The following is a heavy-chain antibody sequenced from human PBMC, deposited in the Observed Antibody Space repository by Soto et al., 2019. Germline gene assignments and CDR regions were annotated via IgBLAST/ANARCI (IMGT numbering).Heavy chain of an antibody. J-gene: IGHJ6*02. CDR1: GYSFIGYG. CDR3: VRDGPYYDTSLAV. D-gene: IGHD3-3*01. Sequence: ASVKVSCKASGYSFIGYGISWVRQAPGQGLEWMGWIAPYNGNTNYAQKLQGRVTMTTDTSTSTVYMELRSLRSDDTAVYYCVRDGPYYDTSLAVWGQGTTVTVSS. V-gene: IGHV1-18*04. CDR2: IAPYNGNT.